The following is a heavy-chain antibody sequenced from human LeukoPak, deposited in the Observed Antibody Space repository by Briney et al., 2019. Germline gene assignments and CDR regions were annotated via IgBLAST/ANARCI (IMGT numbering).Heavy chain of an antibody. J-gene: IGHJ4*02. CDR3: ARRHCSGGSCYSDFGY. CDR2: IYPGDSDT. Sequence: GESLKISCKGSGYSFTSYWIGGVRQMPGKGLEWMGIIYPGDSDTRYSPSFQGQDTISADKSISTAYLQWSSLKASDTAMYYCARRHCSGGSCYSDFGYWGQGTLVTVSS. CDR1: GYSFTSYW. V-gene: IGHV5-51*01. D-gene: IGHD2-15*01.